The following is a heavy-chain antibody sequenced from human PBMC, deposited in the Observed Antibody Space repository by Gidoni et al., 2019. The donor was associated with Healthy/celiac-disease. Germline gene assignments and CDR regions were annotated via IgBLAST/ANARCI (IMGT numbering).Heavy chain of an antibody. V-gene: IGHV4-34*01. CDR2: INHSGST. CDR1: GGSCSGYY. D-gene: IGHD6-19*01. Sequence: QVQLQQWGAGLLKPSETLSLTCAVYGGSCSGYYWSWSRQPPGKGLEWIGEINHSGSTNYNPSLKSRVTISVDTSKNPFSLKLSSVTAADTAVYYCAREEKGYRSGWPYFDYWGQGTLVTVSS. J-gene: IGHJ4*02. CDR3: AREEKGYRSGWPYFDY.